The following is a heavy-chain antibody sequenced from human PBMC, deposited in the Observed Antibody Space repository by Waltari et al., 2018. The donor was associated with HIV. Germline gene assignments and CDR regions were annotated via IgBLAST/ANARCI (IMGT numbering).Heavy chain of an antibody. Sequence: QVQLVQSGAEVKKPGASVKVSCKASGYTFTGYYMHWVRQAPGQGLEWRGGINPNRGGTNYAHKFKGRVTMTRDTSISTAYMELSRLRSDDTAVYYCARDRITMVRGVRLGFDPWGQGTLVTVSS. CDR1: GYTFTGYY. CDR3: ARDRITMVRGVRLGFDP. J-gene: IGHJ5*02. CDR2: INPNRGGT. V-gene: IGHV1-2*07. D-gene: IGHD3-10*01.